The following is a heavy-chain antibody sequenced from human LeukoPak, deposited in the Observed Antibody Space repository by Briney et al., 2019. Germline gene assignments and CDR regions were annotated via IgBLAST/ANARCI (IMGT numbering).Heavy chain of an antibody. V-gene: IGHV3-73*01. CDR1: GFTFSGSA. CDR2: IRSKANSYAT. CDR3: AKAFPVGYYMDV. J-gene: IGHJ6*03. D-gene: IGHD2/OR15-2a*01. Sequence: PGGSLILSFAASGFTFSGSAMHWVRQASGKGLEWVGRIRSKANSYATAYAASVKGRFTISRDDSKNTAYLQMNSLRAEDTAVYYCAKAFPVGYYMDVWGKGTTVTVSS.